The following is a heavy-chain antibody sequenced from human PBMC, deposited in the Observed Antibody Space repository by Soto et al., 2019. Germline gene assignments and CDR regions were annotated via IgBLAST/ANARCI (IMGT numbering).Heavy chain of an antibody. Sequence: QVQLQESGPGLVKPSQTLSLTCTVSGASITSGGYYWSLIRQHPGKGLEWIGYIYYSGSTYYNPSLQSRVTISVDTSKNQFSLKLSSVTAADTAVYYCTRSIQHWGHGTLVTVSS. V-gene: IGHV4-31*03. J-gene: IGHJ1*01. CDR2: IYYSGST. CDR3: TRSIQH. CDR1: GASITSGGYY.